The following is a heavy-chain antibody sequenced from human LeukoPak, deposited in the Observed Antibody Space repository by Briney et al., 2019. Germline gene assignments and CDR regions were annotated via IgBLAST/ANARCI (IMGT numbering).Heavy chain of an antibody. J-gene: IGHJ4*02. V-gene: IGHV3-11*01. CDR2: ISSSGSTI. D-gene: IGHD3-22*01. CDR1: GFTFSDYY. Sequence: GGSLRLSCAASGFTFSDYYMSWIRQAPGKGLEWVSYISSSGSTIYYADSVKGRFTISRDDAKNSLYLQMNSLRAEDTAVYYCARDQYYDSSGYLGYWGQGTLVTVSS. CDR3: ARDQYYDSSGYLGY.